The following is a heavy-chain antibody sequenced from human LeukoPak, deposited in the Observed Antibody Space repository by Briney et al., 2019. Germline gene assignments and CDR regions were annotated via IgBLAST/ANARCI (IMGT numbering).Heavy chain of an antibody. Sequence: GSLRLSCAASGFTFSSYAMSWVRHAPGKGLEWVSAISGSGGSTYYADSVKGRFTISRDNSKNTLYLQMNSLRAEDTAVYYCAKDRQFLYYYDSSGYYYVSDAFDIWGQGTMVTVSS. CDR2: ISGSGGST. V-gene: IGHV3-23*01. D-gene: IGHD3-22*01. CDR3: AKDRQFLYYYDSSGYYYVSDAFDI. CDR1: GFTFSSYA. J-gene: IGHJ3*02.